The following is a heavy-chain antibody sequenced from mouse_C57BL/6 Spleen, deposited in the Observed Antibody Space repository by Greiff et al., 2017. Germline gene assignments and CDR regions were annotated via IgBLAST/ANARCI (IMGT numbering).Heavy chain of an antibody. Sequence: QVHVKQSGAELVRPGTSVKVSCKASGYAFTNYLIEWVKQRPGQGLEWIGVINPGSGGTNYNEKFRGKATLTADKSSSTAYMQLSSLRSEDSAVSYCARDTTVVADYWGQGTTLTVSS. CDR1: GYAFTNYL. J-gene: IGHJ2*01. D-gene: IGHD1-1*01. V-gene: IGHV1-54*01. CDR3: ARDTTVVADY. CDR2: INPGSGGT.